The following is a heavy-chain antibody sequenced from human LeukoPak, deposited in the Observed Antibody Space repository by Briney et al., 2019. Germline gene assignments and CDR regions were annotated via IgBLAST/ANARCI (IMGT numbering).Heavy chain of an antibody. CDR1: GYTFTSYG. V-gene: IGHV1-18*01. D-gene: IGHD3-22*01. J-gene: IGHJ5*02. CDR2: ISAYNGNT. Sequence: ASVKVSCKASGYTFTSYGISWVRQAPGQGLEWMEWISAYNGNTNYAQKLQGRVTMTTDTSTSTAYMELRSLRSDDTAVYYCARQSLRDYYDSSGSDPPWFDPWGQGTLVTVSS. CDR3: ARQSLRDYYDSSGSDPPWFDP.